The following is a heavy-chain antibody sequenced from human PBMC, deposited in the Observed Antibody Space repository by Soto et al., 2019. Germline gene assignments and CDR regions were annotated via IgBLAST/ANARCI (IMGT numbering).Heavy chain of an antibody. J-gene: IGHJ4*02. CDR2: ISSNGGST. V-gene: IGHV3-64*01. CDR3: AREAPGIAAAGTFDS. CDR1: GFTFSSYA. D-gene: IGHD6-13*01. Sequence: GGSLILSCAASGFTFSSYAMHWVRQAPGKGLEYVSAISSNGGSTYYANSVKGRFTISRDNSKNTLYLQMGSLRAEDMAVYYCAREAPGIAAAGTFDSWGQGTLVTVSS.